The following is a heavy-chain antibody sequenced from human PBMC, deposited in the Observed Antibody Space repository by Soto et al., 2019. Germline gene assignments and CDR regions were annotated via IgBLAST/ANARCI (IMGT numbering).Heavy chain of an antibody. CDR2: ITASGDTT. J-gene: IGHJ4*02. CDR1: GFVFSKYA. CDR3: VRGIYPSSAGGPFDL. V-gene: IGHV3-23*01. D-gene: IGHD5-12*01. Sequence: EVQLLESGGGLVQSGGSLTVSCTASGFVFSKYAVTWVRQAPGRGLEWVSAITASGDTTYYADSVKGRFTISRDNSRDNLVLYMTSLRADDTARYFCVRGIYPSSAGGPFDLWGQGTLVTVSS.